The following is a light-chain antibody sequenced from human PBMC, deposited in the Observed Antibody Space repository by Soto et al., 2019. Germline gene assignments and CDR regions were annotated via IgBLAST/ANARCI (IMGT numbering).Light chain of an antibody. CDR2: GHN. V-gene: IGLV1-44*01. CDR3: AAWDYSMKSWV. J-gene: IGLJ3*02. Sequence: QSVLTQPPSASGTPGQRVTISCSGSSSNIGSNTVNWYQQLPGPAPKLLIYGHNQRASGVPDRFSGSKSGTSASLAISGLKSEDAADYYCAAWDYSMKSWVFGGGPRLTGL. CDR1: SSNIGSNT.